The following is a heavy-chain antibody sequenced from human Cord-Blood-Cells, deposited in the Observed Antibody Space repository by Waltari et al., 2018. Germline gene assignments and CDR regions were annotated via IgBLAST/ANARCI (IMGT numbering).Heavy chain of an antibody. J-gene: IGHJ4*02. V-gene: IGHV3-74*01. CDR1: GFTFSSYW. CDR2: INSDGSST. CDR3: ARGDSSSWDFDY. D-gene: IGHD6-6*01. Sequence: GGSLRLSCAASGFTFSSYWMHWVRQAPGKGLVWVSRINSDGSSTSYADSVKVRFTISRDNAKNTLYLQMNSLRAEDTAVYYCARGDSSSWDFDYWGQGTLVTVSS.